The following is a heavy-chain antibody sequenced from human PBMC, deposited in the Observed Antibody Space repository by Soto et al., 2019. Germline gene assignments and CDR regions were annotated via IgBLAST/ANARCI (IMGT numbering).Heavy chain of an antibody. J-gene: IGHJ5*02. V-gene: IGHV1-46*01. CDR2: INPSGGST. CDR3: ARDAVRGALTRWFDP. Sequence: QVQLVQSGAEVKKPGASVKVSCKASGYTFTSYYMHWVRQAPGQGLEWMGIINPSGGSTSYAQKFQGRVTMTRDTSTSTVYMELSSLRSEDTAVYYCARDAVRGALTRWFDPCGQGTLVTVSS. D-gene: IGHD3-10*01. CDR1: GYTFTSYY.